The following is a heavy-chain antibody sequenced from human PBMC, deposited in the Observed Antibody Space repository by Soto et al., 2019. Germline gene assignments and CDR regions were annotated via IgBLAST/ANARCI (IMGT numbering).Heavy chain of an antibody. J-gene: IGHJ6*02. V-gene: IGHV3-23*01. Sequence: PGGSLRLSCAASGFTFSSHAMSWVRQAPGKGLEWVSGIPSSGSSTYYADSVKGRFTISRDNSKNTLYLQMNNLRAEDTAVYYCANQPPAAAPIYYYGMDVWGQGTTVTVSS. CDR2: IPSSGSST. D-gene: IGHD6-13*01. CDR1: GFTFSSHA. CDR3: ANQPPAAAPIYYYGMDV.